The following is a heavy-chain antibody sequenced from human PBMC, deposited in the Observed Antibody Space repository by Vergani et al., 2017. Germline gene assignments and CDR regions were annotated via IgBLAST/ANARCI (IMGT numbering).Heavy chain of an antibody. J-gene: IGHJ6*03. D-gene: IGHD6-6*01. CDR3: ARARVSSPNTMDV. Sequence: EVQLLESGGGLVQPGGSLRLSCAASGFTFSSYAMSWVRQAPGKGLEWVSAIGTAGDTYYPGSVKGRFTISRENAKNSLYLQMNSLRAGDTAVYYCARARVSSPNTMDVWGKGTTVTVSS. V-gene: IGHV3-13*01. CDR1: GFTFSSYA. CDR2: IGTAGDT.